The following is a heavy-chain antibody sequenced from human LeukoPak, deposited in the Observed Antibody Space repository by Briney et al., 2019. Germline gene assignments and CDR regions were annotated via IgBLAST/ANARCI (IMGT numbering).Heavy chain of an antibody. V-gene: IGHV4-31*03. CDR1: GGSISSDDYC. CDR2: IYCSGST. Sequence: SETLSLTCSVSGGSISSDDYCWNWLRQHPGKGLEWIGYIYCSGSTYYNPSLKSRVALSVDTSKNQFSLKPSSLTAADTAVYYCAKSREEIRGLDAFDIWGQGTMVTVSS. CDR3: AKSREEIRGLDAFDI. D-gene: IGHD5-24*01. J-gene: IGHJ3*02.